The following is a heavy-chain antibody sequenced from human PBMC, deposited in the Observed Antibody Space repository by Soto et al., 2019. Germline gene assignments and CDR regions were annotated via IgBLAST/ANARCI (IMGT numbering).Heavy chain of an antibody. D-gene: IGHD3-10*01. Sequence: SVKVSCKASGGTFSSYAISWVRQATGQGLEWMGGIIPIFGTANYAQKFQGRVTITADKSTSTAYMELSSLRSEDTAVYYCARWGGPKVGMDVWGQGTTVTVSS. CDR2: IIPIFGTA. CDR1: GGTFSSYA. CDR3: ARWGGPKVGMDV. J-gene: IGHJ6*02. V-gene: IGHV1-69*06.